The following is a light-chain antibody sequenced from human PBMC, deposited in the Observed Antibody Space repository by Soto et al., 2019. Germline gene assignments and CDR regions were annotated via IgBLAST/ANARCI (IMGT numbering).Light chain of an antibody. Sequence: DIQMTQSPSSLSASVGDRVTITCRASKSISSYLNWYQQKPGKAPKLLIYAASSLQSGVPSRLSGSGSGTDFPLTISSLQPEDFATHYCQQSYSTPPWTFGQGTKGEIK. CDR3: QQSYSTPPWT. CDR2: AAS. CDR1: KSISSY. J-gene: IGKJ1*01. V-gene: IGKV1-39*01.